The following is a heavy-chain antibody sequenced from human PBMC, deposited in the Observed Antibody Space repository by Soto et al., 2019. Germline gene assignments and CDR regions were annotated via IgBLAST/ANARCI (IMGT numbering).Heavy chain of an antibody. CDR2: ISGSGGST. Sequence: EVQLLESGGGLVQPGGSLRLSCAASGFTFSSYAMSWVRQAPGKGLEWVSAISGSGGSTYYADSVKGRFTISRDNSKNTLYLQINSLRAEDTAVYYCAKQEDYYYYGMDVWGQGTTVTVSS. CDR3: AKQEDYYYYGMDV. J-gene: IGHJ6*02. CDR1: GFTFSSYA. V-gene: IGHV3-23*01.